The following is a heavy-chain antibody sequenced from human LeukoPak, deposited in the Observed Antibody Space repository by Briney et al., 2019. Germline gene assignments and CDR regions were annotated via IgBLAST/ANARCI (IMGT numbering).Heavy chain of an antibody. CDR3: ATSDIWGSYRLFDY. V-gene: IGHV1-24*01. D-gene: IGHD3-16*02. Sequence: ASVKVSCKVSGYTLTELSMHWVRQAPGKGLAWMGGFDPEDGETIYAQKFQGRVTMTEDTSTDTAYMELSSLRSEDTAVYYCATSDIWGSYRLFDYWGQGTLVTVSS. J-gene: IGHJ4*02. CDR1: GYTLTELS. CDR2: FDPEDGET.